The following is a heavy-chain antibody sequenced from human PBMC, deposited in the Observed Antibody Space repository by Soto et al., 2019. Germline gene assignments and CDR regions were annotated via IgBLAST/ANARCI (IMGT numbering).Heavy chain of an antibody. CDR1: GFTFSSYA. CDR2: ISGSGGST. CDR3: AKDRQQWLPWYYFDY. V-gene: IGHV3-23*01. Sequence: PGGSLRLSCAASGFTFSSYAMSWVRQAPGKGLEWVSAISGSGGSTYYADSVKGRFTISRDNSKNTLYLQMNSLRAEDTAVYYWAKDRQQWLPWYYFDYWGQGTLVTVSS. D-gene: IGHD6-19*01. J-gene: IGHJ4*02.